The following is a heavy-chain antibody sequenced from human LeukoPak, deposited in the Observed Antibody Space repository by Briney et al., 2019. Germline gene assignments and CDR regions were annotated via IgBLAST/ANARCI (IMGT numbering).Heavy chain of an antibody. CDR2: IYHVGTT. J-gene: IGHJ4*02. CDR1: GYSISSGFY. Sequence: SETLSLTCTVSGYSISSGFYWGWIRQPPGKGLEWIGSIYHVGTTYYNPSLKSRLTISVDTSKNQLSLNLSSVTAADTAVYYCARVNYGDYFDYWGQGTLVTVPS. CDR3: ARVNYGDYFDY. D-gene: IGHD4-17*01. V-gene: IGHV4-38-2*02.